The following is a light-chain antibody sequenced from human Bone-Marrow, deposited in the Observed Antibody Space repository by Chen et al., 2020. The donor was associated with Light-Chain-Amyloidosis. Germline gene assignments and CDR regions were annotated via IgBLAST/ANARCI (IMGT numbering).Light chain of an antibody. CDR2: GAS. Sequence: EIDLTKSQATLSVSPGEGATLSCRASQNVFINLAWYQQKPGQAPRLLIYGASMRAIGVPARFSGGGSGTEFTLTISSLQPEDSAVYYCQQYNQWPPLTFGGGTKVEI. J-gene: IGKJ4*01. V-gene: IGKV3-15*01. CDR1: QNVFIN. CDR3: QQYNQWPPLT.